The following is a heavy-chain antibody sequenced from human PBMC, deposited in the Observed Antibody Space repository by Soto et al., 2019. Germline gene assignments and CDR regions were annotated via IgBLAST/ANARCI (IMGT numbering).Heavy chain of an antibody. CDR1: GGSVSSSNW. J-gene: IGHJ3*02. V-gene: IGHV4-4*02. CDR3: ARVPGVVVSADDAFDI. CDR2: IYHSGSA. Sequence: QVQLQESGPGLVKHSGTLSLTCAVSGGSVSSSNWWSWVRQSPGKGLEWMGEIYHSGSAHYNPSLKSRATISLDKSKNQFSLRLTSVTAADTAVYYCARVPGVVVSADDAFDIWGPGTRVIVSS. D-gene: IGHD2-21*02.